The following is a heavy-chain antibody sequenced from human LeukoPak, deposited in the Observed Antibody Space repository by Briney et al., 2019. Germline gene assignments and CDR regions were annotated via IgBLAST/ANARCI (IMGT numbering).Heavy chain of an antibody. CDR2: IYYSGGT. CDR3: ARGGGGYSSGWYARRDRYYMDV. D-gene: IGHD6-19*01. J-gene: IGHJ6*03. Sequence: PSETLSLTCTVCGGSISSYFWSWIRQPPGKGLEWIGYIYYSGGTNYNPSLKSRVTISLDTSKNQFSLKLSSVTAADTAVYYCARGGGGYSSGWYARRDRYYMDVWGKGTTVTVSS. CDR1: GGSISSYF. V-gene: IGHV4-59*01.